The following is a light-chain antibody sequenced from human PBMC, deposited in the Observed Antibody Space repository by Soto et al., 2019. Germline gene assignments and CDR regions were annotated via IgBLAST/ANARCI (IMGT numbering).Light chain of an antibody. CDR1: QGISSC. CDR2: AAS. Sequence: DIQLTQSPSFLSASVGDRVTITCRASQGISSCLAWYQQKPGKVPNLLIYAASTLQSGVPSRFSGSGSGTEYTLTSRSLQPEDFATYYCQQLNIYPPAFGQGTKLEIK. CDR3: QQLNIYPPA. V-gene: IGKV1-9*01. J-gene: IGKJ2*01.